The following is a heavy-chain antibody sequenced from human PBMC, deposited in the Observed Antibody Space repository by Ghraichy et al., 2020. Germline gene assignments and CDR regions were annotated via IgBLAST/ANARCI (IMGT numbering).Heavy chain of an antibody. D-gene: IGHD3-16*01. Sequence: SETLSLTCTVSGGSISSYYWSWIRQPPGKGLEWIGYIYYSGSTNYNPSLKSRVTISVDTSKNQFSLKLSSVTAADTAVYYCARGEGALPFDYWGQGTLVTVSS. J-gene: IGHJ4*02. V-gene: IGHV4-59*01. CDR3: ARGEGALPFDY. CDR2: IYYSGST. CDR1: GGSISSYY.